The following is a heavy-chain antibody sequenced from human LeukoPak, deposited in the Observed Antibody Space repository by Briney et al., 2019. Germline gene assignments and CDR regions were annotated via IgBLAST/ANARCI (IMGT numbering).Heavy chain of an antibody. D-gene: IGHD1-26*01. V-gene: IGHV3-74*01. CDR1: GFTFRTYW. J-gene: IGHJ4*02. CDR3: ARVGAATTRDY. Sequence: GGSLRLSCAVSGFTFRTYWMRWVRQTPGEGLVWVSRISNDGSSKSYADSVKGRFTVSRDNAKNTLYLQMNNLRAEDTAVYYCARVGAATTRDYWGQGTLVTVSS. CDR2: ISNDGSSK.